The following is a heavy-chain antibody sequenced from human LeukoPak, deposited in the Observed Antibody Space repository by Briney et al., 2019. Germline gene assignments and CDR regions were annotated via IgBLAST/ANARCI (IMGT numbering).Heavy chain of an antibody. CDR2: ISSSSSYI. Sequence: PGGSLRLSCAASGFTFSSYSMNWVRQAPGKGLEWVSSISSSSSYIYYAASVKGRFTISRDNAKNSLYLQMNSLRAEDTAVYYCARQPPPGIARTYAIWGQGTMVTVSS. D-gene: IGHD6-13*01. CDR1: GFTFSSYS. J-gene: IGHJ3*02. V-gene: IGHV3-21*01. CDR3: ARQPPPGIARTYAI.